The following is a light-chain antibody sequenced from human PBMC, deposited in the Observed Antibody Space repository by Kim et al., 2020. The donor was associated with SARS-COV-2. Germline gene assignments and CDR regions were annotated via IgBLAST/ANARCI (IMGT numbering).Light chain of an antibody. CDR3: SSYADSNTYYV. V-gene: IGLV2-8*01. Sequence: QSVTISCTGTSSDVGGYNFVSWYQQHPGKAPKLMIYEVSKRPSGVPDRFSGSKSGNTASLTVSGLQAEDEADYYCSSYADSNTYYVFGTGTKVTVL. J-gene: IGLJ1*01. CDR2: EVS. CDR1: SSDVGGYNF.